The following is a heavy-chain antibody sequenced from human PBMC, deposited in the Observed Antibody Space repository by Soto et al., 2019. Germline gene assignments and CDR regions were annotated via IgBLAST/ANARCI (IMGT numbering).Heavy chain of an antibody. D-gene: IGHD6-13*01. CDR1: GFPFSTYP. J-gene: IGHJ4*02. Sequence: EAQLLESGGGLVQPGGPLRLSCAASGFPFSTYPVTWSRQAPGKGLEWVSTISGSGGSTYYADSVKGRFTISRDNSKNTLYLQMNSLRAEDTAVYYCAKDQGSSWYEIDYWGQGALVTVSS. V-gene: IGHV3-23*01. CDR3: AKDQGSSWYEIDY. CDR2: ISGSGGST.